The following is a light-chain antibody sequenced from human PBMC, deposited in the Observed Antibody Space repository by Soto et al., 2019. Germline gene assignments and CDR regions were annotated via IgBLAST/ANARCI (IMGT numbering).Light chain of an antibody. CDR3: SSQTGVSTVV. Sequence: QAVVTQPAALSGSPGQSITISCTGTSSDIGDSDFVSWYQHSPGKAPKLIIFEVNARPSGVSSRFFGSKSANMASLTISGLQPEDEADYYCSSQTGVSTVVFGGGTKLTVL. J-gene: IGLJ2*01. CDR1: SSDIGDSDF. CDR2: EVN. V-gene: IGLV2-14*01.